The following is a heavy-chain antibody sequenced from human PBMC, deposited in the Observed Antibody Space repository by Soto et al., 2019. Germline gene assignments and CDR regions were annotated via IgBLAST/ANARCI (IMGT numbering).Heavy chain of an antibody. CDR1: GFTFSRYG. V-gene: IGHV3-30*18. J-gene: IGHJ6*02. CDR2: ISYDGSNK. CDR3: AKDHPIFGKDYYYGMDV. D-gene: IGHD3-3*01. Sequence: GESLKIPCAASGFTFSRYGMHWVRQAPGKGLEWVAVISYDGSNKYYADSVKGRFTISRDNSKNKLYMKMNSLKAEDTAVYYCAKDHPIFGKDYYYGMDVWGQGTTVTVSS.